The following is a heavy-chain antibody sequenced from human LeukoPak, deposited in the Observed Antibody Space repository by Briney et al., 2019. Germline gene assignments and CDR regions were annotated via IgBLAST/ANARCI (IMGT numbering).Heavy chain of an antibody. V-gene: IGHV1-69*13. CDR3: AREVVYGGYVFDY. D-gene: IGHD4-17*01. Sequence: ASVKVSCKASGGTFSSYAISWVRQAPGQGLEWMGGIIPIFGTANYAQKFQGRVTITADESTSTAYVELSSLRSEDTAVYYCAREVVYGGYVFDYWGQGTLVTVSS. CDR2: IIPIFGTA. J-gene: IGHJ4*02. CDR1: GGTFSSYA.